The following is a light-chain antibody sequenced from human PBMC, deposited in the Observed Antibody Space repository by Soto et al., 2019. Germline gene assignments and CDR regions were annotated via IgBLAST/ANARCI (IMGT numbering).Light chain of an antibody. V-gene: IGLV2-14*01. CDR3: SSFTTSSTWV. J-gene: IGLJ3*02. CDR1: SSDVGGYNY. CDR2: DVT. Sequence: QSALTQPASVSGSPGQSITISCTGTSSDVGGYNYVSWYQQHPGKAPKLMIYDVTTRPSGVSSRFSGSKSGNTASLTISGLQAEDEADYYCSSFTTSSTWVFGAGTKLIVL.